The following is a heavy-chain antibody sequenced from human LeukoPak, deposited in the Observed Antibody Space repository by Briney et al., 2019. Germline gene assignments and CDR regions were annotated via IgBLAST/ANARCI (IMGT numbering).Heavy chain of an antibody. CDR1: GFTFSSYA. J-gene: IGHJ2*01. CDR3: AKQKGIAARWYFDL. Sequence: GGSLRLSCAASGFTFSSYAMSWVRQAPGKGLEWVSAISGSGGSTYYADSVKGRLTISRDNSKNTPYLQMNSLRAEDTAVYYCAKQKGIAARWYFDLWGRGTLVTVSS. V-gene: IGHV3-23*01. D-gene: IGHD6-6*01. CDR2: ISGSGGST.